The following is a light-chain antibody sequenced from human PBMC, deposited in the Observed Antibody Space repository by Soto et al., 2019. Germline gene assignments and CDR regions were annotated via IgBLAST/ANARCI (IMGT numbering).Light chain of an antibody. Sequence: QSVLTQPASVSGSPGQSITISCTGTSGDVGSYYVSWYQQHPGRVPQLIIYDVSYRPSGVSSRFSGSRSGNTASLTISGLQAEDEADYYCSSCTGISTIFGGGTKLTVL. V-gene: IGLV2-14*01. J-gene: IGLJ2*01. CDR2: DVS. CDR1: SGDVGSYY. CDR3: SSCTGISTI.